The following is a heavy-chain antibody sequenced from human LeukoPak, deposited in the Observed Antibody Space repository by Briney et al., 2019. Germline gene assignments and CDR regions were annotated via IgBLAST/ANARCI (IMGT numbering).Heavy chain of an antibody. CDR2: INHSGTT. D-gene: IGHD6-19*01. Sequence: SETLSLTCAVYGGSFSGYYWSWIRQPPGKGLEWIGEINHSGTTNYNPSLKSRVTISVDTSKNQFSLKLSSVTAADTAVYYCARVSDSSGGFGVVNGFDPWGQGTLVTVSS. CDR1: GGSFSGYY. J-gene: IGHJ5*02. V-gene: IGHV4-34*01. CDR3: ARVSDSSGGFGVVNGFDP.